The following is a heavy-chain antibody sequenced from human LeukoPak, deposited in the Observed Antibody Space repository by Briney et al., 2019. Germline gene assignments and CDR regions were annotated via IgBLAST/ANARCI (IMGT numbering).Heavy chain of an antibody. CDR2: VYHSGST. Sequence: PSETLSLTCTVSGYSISSGYYWVWIRQPPGKGLEWIAEVYHSGSTNYNPSLRTRVTISVDRSKNQFSLNLNSVTAADTAVYYCARGESSGWLDYWGQGTLVTVSS. CDR3: ARGESSGWLDY. V-gene: IGHV4-38-2*02. D-gene: IGHD6-19*01. CDR1: GYSISSGYY. J-gene: IGHJ4*02.